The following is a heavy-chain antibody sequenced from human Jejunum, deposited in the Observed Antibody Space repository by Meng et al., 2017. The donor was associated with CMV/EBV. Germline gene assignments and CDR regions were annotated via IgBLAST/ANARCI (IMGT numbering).Heavy chain of an antibody. CDR1: GDSISNYF. V-gene: IGHV4-4*07. Sequence: QVHLQESGPVLVRPSETLSLTCTVSGDSISNYFWSWIRQPAGKTLEWIGRFSPGGNINYIPSLKGRLTMSVDTSNNQIFPNVTSVTAADTALYYCARGESRGYYYFDYWGQGILVTVSS. CDR2: FSPGGNI. J-gene: IGHJ4*02. D-gene: IGHD3-22*01. CDR3: ARGESRGYYYFDY.